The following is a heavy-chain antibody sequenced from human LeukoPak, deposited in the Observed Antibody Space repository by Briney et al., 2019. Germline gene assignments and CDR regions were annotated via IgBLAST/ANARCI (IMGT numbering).Heavy chain of an antibody. CDR3: AKGKKGEIYDSSGYFSQDFDY. V-gene: IGHV3-23*01. J-gene: IGHJ4*02. Sequence: PGGSLRLSCAASGFTLSNYAMSWVRQAPGKGLEWVSTISAGTRSTYYADSVKGRFTISRDNSKNTLYLQMNSLSAEDTAVFYCAKGKKGEIYDSSGYFSQDFDYWGQGTLVTVSS. CDR2: ISAGTRST. CDR1: GFTLSNYA. D-gene: IGHD3-22*01.